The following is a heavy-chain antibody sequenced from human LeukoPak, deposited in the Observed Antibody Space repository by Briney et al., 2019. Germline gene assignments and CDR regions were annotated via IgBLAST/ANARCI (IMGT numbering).Heavy chain of an antibody. V-gene: IGHV1-18*01. CDR1: GYTFTSYA. D-gene: IGHD3-10*01. Sequence: ASVKVSCNTSGYTFTSYAISWVRETPGQGFEWMGWINPHNGNTNYTLKLQDRVTLTADTSTSTAYMELSSLRSDDRAVYYCASDLTRGMPFGAWNGPVESDYWGQGTLVTVSS. CDR2: INPHNGNT. J-gene: IGHJ4*02. CDR3: ASDLTRGMPFGAWNGPVESDY.